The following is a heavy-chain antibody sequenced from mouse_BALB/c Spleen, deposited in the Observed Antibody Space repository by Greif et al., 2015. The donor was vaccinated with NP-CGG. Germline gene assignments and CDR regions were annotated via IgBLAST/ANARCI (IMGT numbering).Heavy chain of an antibody. D-gene: IGHD2-2*01. J-gene: IGHJ1*01. V-gene: IGHV1-14*01. CDR1: GYTFTSYV. CDR3: AAYGYDDWYFDV. Sequence: VQLQQSGPELVKPGASVKMSCKASGYTFTSYVMHWVKQKPGQGLEWIGYINPYNDGTKYNEKFKGKATLTSDKSSSTAYMELSSLTSEDSAVYYCAAYGYDDWYFDVWGAGTTVTVSS. CDR2: INPYNDGT.